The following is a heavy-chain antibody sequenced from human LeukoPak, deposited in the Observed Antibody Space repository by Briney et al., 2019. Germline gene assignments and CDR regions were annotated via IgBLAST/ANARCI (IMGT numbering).Heavy chain of an antibody. CDR1: GFTFSSYS. V-gene: IGHV3-48*01. D-gene: IGHD5-24*01. CDR2: ISSSSSTI. Sequence: PGGSLRLSCAASGFTFSSYSMNWVRQAPGKGLEWVSYISSSSSTIYYADSVKGRFTISRDNAKNSLYLQMNSLRAEDTAVYYCARDYRTRGDGYGGIWGQGTMVTVSS. CDR3: ARDYRTRGDGYGGI. J-gene: IGHJ3*02.